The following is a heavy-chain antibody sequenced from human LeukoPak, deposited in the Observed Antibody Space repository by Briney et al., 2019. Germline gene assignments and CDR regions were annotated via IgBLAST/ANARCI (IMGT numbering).Heavy chain of an antibody. CDR3: ARHLLGGSGSYYLGFDY. Sequence: GASVKVSCKASGYTFTGYYMHWVRQAPGQGLEWMGWINPNSGGTNYAQKFQGRVTMTREKSISTAYLQWSSLKASDTAMYYCARHLLGGSGSYYLGFDYWGQGTLVTVSS. D-gene: IGHD3-10*01. J-gene: IGHJ4*02. CDR2: INPNSGGT. V-gene: IGHV1-2*02. CDR1: GYTFTGYY.